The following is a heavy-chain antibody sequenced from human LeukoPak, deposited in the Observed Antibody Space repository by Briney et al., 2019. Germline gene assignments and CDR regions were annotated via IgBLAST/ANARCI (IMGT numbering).Heavy chain of an antibody. V-gene: IGHV1-2*02. CDR2: INPNSGGT. Sequence: ASVKVSCKASGYTFTGYDMHWVRQAPGQGLEWMGWINPNSGGTNYAQKFQGRVTMTRDTSISTAYMELSRLRSDDTAVYYCARVKVRGVAYYMDVWGKGTTVTVSS. CDR1: GYTFTGYD. D-gene: IGHD3-10*01. J-gene: IGHJ6*03. CDR3: ARVKVRGVAYYMDV.